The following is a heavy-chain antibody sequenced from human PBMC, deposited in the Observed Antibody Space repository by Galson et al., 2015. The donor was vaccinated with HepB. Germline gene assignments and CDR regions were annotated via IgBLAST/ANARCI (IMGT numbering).Heavy chain of an antibody. CDR3: ARDLGGYPSSV. D-gene: IGHD6-13*01. CDR1: GFSFSSYA. Sequence: SLRLSCAASGFSFSSYAMHWVRQAPGKGLEWVVVISYDGSNKYYADSVKGRFTISRDNSKNTLYLQMNSLRAEDTAVYYCARDLGGYPSSVWGQGTMVTVSS. CDR2: ISYDGSNK. J-gene: IGHJ3*01. V-gene: IGHV3-30*04.